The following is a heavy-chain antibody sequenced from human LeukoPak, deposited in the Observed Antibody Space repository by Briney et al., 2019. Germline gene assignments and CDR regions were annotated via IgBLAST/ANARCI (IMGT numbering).Heavy chain of an antibody. CDR1: GGTFSSYA. CDR2: IIPILGIA. J-gene: IGHJ4*02. Sequence: SVKVSCKASGGTFSSYAISWVRQAPGQGLEWMGRIIPILGIANYAQKFQGRVTITADESTSTAYMELSSLRSEDTAVYYCAIPAYSSGRYFDYWGQGTLVTVSS. D-gene: IGHD6-19*01. CDR3: AIPAYSSGRYFDY. V-gene: IGHV1-69*04.